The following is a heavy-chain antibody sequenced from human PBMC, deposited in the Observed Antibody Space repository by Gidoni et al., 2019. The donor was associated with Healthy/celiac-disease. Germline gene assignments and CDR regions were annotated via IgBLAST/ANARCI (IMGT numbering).Heavy chain of an antibody. CDR2: INSDGSST. V-gene: IGHV3-74*01. CDR3: ARDLEGYSNYGTGYYGMDV. J-gene: IGHJ6*02. D-gene: IGHD4-4*01. Sequence: EVQLVESGGGLVQPGGSLSLSCAASGFTFSSYWMHWVRQAPGKGLVWVSRINSDGSSTSYADSVKGRFTISRDNAKNTLYLQMNSLRAEDTAVYYCARDLEGYSNYGTGYYGMDVWGQGTTVTVSS. CDR1: GFTFSSYW.